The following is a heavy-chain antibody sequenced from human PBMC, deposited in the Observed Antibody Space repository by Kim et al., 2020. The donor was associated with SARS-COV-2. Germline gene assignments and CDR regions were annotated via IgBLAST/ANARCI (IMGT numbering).Heavy chain of an antibody. Sequence: SETLSLTCTVSGGSISSYYWSWIRQPPGKGLEWIGYIYYSGSTNYNPSLKSRVTISVDTSKNQFSLKLSSVTAADTAVYYCARGGAWIQLWNPPDAFDIWGQGTMVTVSS. CDR2: IYYSGST. CDR1: GGSISSYY. CDR3: ARGGAWIQLWNPPDAFDI. J-gene: IGHJ3*02. D-gene: IGHD5-18*01. V-gene: IGHV4-59*01.